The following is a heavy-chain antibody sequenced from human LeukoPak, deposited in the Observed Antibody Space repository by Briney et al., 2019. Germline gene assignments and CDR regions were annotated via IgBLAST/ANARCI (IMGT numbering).Heavy chain of an antibody. D-gene: IGHD3-16*01. Sequence: GASVKVSYKASEYTFTDYFMNWVRQAPGQGGEGMRWINPNSGGTNFAQKFQGRVTTTRDTSISTAFLELSSLRSDDTAVYYCARDVRGTAPGNDYYMDVWGRGTRVTVAS. CDR2: INPNSGGT. J-gene: IGHJ6*03. CDR1: EYTFTDYF. V-gene: IGHV1-2*02. CDR3: ARDVRGTAPGNDYYMDV.